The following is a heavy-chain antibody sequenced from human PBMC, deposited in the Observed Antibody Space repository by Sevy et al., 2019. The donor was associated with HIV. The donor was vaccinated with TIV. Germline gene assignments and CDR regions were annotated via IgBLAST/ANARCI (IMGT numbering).Heavy chain of an antibody. CDR1: GFTFSSYW. Sequence: GGSLRLSCAASGFTFSSYWMSWVRQAPGKGLEWVANIKQDGSEKYYVDSVKGRFTISRDNAKSSLYLQMNSLRAEDTAVYYCARAEAGTYCGGDCYPYYFDYWGQGTLVTVSS. J-gene: IGHJ4*02. D-gene: IGHD2-21*02. CDR2: IKQDGSEK. V-gene: IGHV3-7*01. CDR3: ARAEAGTYCGGDCYPYYFDY.